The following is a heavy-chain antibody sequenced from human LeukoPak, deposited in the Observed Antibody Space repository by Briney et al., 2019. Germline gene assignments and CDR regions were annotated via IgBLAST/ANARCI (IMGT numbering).Heavy chain of an antibody. D-gene: IGHD2-21*01. Sequence: GESLKISCKGSGYRFTSYWITWVRQMPGKGLDWLGRIDPTDSYTNYSPSFQGHVTISADKSISTAYLQWSSLKASDTAMYYCARTVVDRQFAFDIWGQGTMVTVSS. CDR2: IDPTDSYT. CDR3: ARTVVDRQFAFDI. V-gene: IGHV5-10-1*01. J-gene: IGHJ3*02. CDR1: GYRFTSYW.